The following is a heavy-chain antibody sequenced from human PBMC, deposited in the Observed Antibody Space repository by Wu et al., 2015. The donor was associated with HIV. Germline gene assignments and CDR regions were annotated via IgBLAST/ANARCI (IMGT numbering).Heavy chain of an antibody. CDR3: ARAARHTYGFGEFIHP. CDR1: GYTFTGYY. CDR2: INPNSGGT. Sequence: QVQLVQSGAEVKKPGASVKVSCKASGYTFTGYYMHWVRQAPGQGLEWMGWINPNSGGTNYAQKFQGRVTMTRDTSISTAYMELSRLRSDDTAVYYCARAARHTYGFGEFIHPWGQGTMVTVSS. D-gene: IGHD3-10*01. J-gene: IGHJ3*01. V-gene: IGHV1-2*02.